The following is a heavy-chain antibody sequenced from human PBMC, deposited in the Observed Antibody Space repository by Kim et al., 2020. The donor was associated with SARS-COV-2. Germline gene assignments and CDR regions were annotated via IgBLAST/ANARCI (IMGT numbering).Heavy chain of an antibody. CDR3: ARFRWCTSSTCYLDYHNCIYREV. V-gene: IGHV1-18*01. Sequence: ASVKVSCKSSGYSFTNYGISWVRQAPGQGLEWMAWISNYNGNINYAQKFQGRVTVTTDSSTTTTYMEVRSLTFEDTAVYYCARFRWCTSSTCYLDYHNCIYREVWGTGTAVTVS. CDR2: ISNYNGNI. CDR1: GYSFTNYG. J-gene: IGHJ6*03. D-gene: IGHD2-2*01.